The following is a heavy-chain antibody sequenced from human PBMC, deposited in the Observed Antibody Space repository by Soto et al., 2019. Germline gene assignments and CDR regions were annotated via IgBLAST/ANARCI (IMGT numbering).Heavy chain of an antibody. Sequence: QVQLVQSGAEVKKPGASVKVSCKASGYTFTSYGISWVRQAPGQGLEWMGWISAYNGNTHYAQKLQGRVTMTTDTSPSTVYMELRSLRSDDTAVYYCAREWIAAAGTGWGAYWGQGTLVTVSS. CDR1: GYTFTSYG. CDR2: ISAYNGNT. D-gene: IGHD6-13*01. J-gene: IGHJ4*02. V-gene: IGHV1-18*01. CDR3: AREWIAAAGTGWGAY.